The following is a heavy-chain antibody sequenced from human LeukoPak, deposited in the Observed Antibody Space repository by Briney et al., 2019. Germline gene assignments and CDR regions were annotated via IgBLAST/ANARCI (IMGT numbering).Heavy chain of an antibody. CDR1: EFTVSSHY. Sequence: GGSLRLSCAASEFTVSSHYMSWVRQAPGKGLEWVSVIYKDGSTYYAEFVKGRFTISRDSSKDTLFLQMNSLRAEDTAVYYGAKGGAGDCTNVSCDDYWGQGTLVTVSS. D-gene: IGHD2-8*01. CDR2: IYKDGST. V-gene: IGHV3-66*01. J-gene: IGHJ4*02. CDR3: AKGGAGDCTNVSCDDY.